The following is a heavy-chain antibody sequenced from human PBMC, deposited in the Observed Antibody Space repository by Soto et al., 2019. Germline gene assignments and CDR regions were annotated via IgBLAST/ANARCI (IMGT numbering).Heavy chain of an antibody. V-gene: IGHV4-34*01. Sequence: PSETLSLTCAVYGGSFSGYYWSWIRQPPGKGLEWIGEINHSGSTNYNPSLKSRVTISVETSKNQFSLKLSSVTAADTAAYYCARGGGLRFLEWLSSDYYYYYGMDVWGQGTTVTVS. J-gene: IGHJ6*02. D-gene: IGHD3-3*01. CDR2: INHSGST. CDR1: GGSFSGYY. CDR3: ARGGGLRFLEWLSSDYYYYYGMDV.